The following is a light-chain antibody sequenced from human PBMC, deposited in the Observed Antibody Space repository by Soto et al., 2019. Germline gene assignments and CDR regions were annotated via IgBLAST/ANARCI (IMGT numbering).Light chain of an antibody. V-gene: IGKV1-39*01. Sequence: DIQMTHSPSSLSASVGYRVTITCRASQSISNYLNWYQQKPGKAPKLLIFAASTLHSGVPSRFSGSGSGTDFTLTISSLQPEDFATYFCQQSSTALITFGQGTRLEI. J-gene: IGKJ5*01. CDR3: QQSSTALIT. CDR2: AAS. CDR1: QSISNY.